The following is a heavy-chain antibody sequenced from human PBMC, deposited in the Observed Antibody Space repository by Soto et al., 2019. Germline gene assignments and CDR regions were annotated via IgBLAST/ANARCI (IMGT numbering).Heavy chain of an antibody. V-gene: IGHV4-34*02. J-gene: IGHJ5*02. CDR3: ARTDIVTTNCFDP. Sequence: QVHLQQWGAGLLKPSETLSLTCAVSGESFIGYYWTWIRQPPGKGLEWIGEINHRASANYNPPLKSRVTISVDTSNNQFSLKLSSVTAADTSVYYCARTDIVTTNCFDPWGQGTLVTVSS. D-gene: IGHD5-12*01. CDR2: INHRASA. CDR1: GESFIGYY.